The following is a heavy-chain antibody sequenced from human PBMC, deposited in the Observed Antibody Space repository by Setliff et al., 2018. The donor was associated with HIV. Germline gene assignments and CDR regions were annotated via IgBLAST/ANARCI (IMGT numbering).Heavy chain of an antibody. CDR1: GGSVGSGSYY. V-gene: IGHV4-61*01. Sequence: SETLSLTCTVSGGSVGSGSYYWSWVRQPPGKGLEWIGYIYYTGSTNYDPSLKSRLTISVDTSKNQFSLKLSSVTAADTAIYYCARRIYGNNPYFDYWSQGTLVTVSS. CDR3: ARRIYGNNPYFDY. J-gene: IGHJ4*02. D-gene: IGHD4-17*01. CDR2: IYYTGST.